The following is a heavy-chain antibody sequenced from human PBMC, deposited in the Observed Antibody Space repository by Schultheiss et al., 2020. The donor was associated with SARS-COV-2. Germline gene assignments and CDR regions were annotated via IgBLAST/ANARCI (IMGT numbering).Heavy chain of an antibody. J-gene: IGHJ6*02. V-gene: IGHV4-61*01. D-gene: IGHD2-15*01. CDR1: GGSVSSGSYY. CDR3: ARVGCSGGSCYSAVYYYGMDV. CDR2: IYYSGST. Sequence: SQTLSLTCPVSGGSVSSGSYYWSWIRQPPGKGLEWIGYIYYSGSTNYNPSLKSRVTISVDTSKNQFSLKLSSVTAADTAVYYCARVGCSGGSCYSAVYYYGMDVWGQGTTVTVSS.